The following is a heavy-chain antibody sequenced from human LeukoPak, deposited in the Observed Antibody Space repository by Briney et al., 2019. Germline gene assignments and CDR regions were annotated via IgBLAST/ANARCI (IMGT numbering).Heavy chain of an antibody. J-gene: IGHJ6*02. CDR1: GFTFSSYS. CDR3: ASLPDV. CDR2: ISSSSSYI. V-gene: IGHV3-21*04. Sequence: GGSLRLSCAASGFTFSSYSMNWVRQAPGKGLEWVSSISSSSSYIYYADSVKGRFTISRDNSKNTMYLQMSSLRADDTAIYYCASLPDVWGQGTTVTVSS.